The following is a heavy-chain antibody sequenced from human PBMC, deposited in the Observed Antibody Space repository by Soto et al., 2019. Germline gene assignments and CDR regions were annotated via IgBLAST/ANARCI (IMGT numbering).Heavy chain of an antibody. CDR2: ISGSGGST. CDR1: GFTFSSYA. V-gene: IGHV3-23*01. D-gene: IGHD2-8*01. CDR3: AKVIRPKRVYAIRPLGEGAFDI. Sequence: EVQLLESGGGLVQPGGSLRLSCAASGFTFSSYAMSWVRQAPGKGLEWVSAISGSGGSTYYADSVKGRFTISRDNSKNTLYLQMNSLRAEDTAVYYCAKVIRPKRVYAIRPLGEGAFDIWGQGTMVTVSS. J-gene: IGHJ3*02.